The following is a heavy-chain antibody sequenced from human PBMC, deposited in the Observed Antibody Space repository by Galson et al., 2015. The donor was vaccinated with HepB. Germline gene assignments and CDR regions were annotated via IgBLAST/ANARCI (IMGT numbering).Heavy chain of an antibody. D-gene: IGHD2-15*01. CDR2: IGTAGDT. V-gene: IGHV3-13*01. CDR1: GFTFSSYD. Sequence: SLRLSCAASGFTFSSYDMHWVRQATGKGLEWVSAIGTAGDTYYPGSVKGRFTISRENAKNSLYLQMNSLRAGDTAVYYCARGGYCSGGSCHIDYYYYGMDVWGQGTTVTVSS. CDR3: ARGGYCSGGSCHIDYYYYGMDV. J-gene: IGHJ6*02.